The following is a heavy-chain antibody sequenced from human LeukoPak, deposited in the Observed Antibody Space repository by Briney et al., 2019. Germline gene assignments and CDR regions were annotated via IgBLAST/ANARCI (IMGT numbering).Heavy chain of an antibody. CDR1: GYTFTSYG. J-gene: IGHJ4*02. Sequence: GASVKVSCKASGYTFTSYGISWVRQAPGQGLEWMGWISAYNGNTNYAQKLQGRVTMTTDTSTSTAYMELRSLRSDDTAVYYCVVSDSSGIRGYFDYWGQGTLVTVSS. D-gene: IGHD3-22*01. V-gene: IGHV1-18*01. CDR2: ISAYNGNT. CDR3: VVSDSSGIRGYFDY.